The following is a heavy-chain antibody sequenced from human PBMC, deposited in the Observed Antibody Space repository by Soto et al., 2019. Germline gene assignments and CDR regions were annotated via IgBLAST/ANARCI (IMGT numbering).Heavy chain of an antibody. V-gene: IGHV1-24*01. Sequence: QVQLVQSGAEVKKPGASVKVSCKVSGYTLTELSMHWVRQAPGKGLEWMGGFDPEDGETIYAQKFQGRVTMTEDTSTNNDYMELRRLNSEDPVVYYFATGPFAEAPGDFDMLLLPVPRFDYWGQETMITVST. J-gene: IGHJ4*02. CDR3: ATGPFAEAPGDFDMLLLPVPRFDY. CDR2: FDPEDGET. D-gene: IGHD3-9*01. CDR1: GYTLTELS.